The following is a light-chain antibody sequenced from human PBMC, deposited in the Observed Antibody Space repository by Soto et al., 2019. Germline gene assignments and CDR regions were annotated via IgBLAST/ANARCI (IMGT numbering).Light chain of an antibody. V-gene: IGLV2-11*01. CDR1: SRDVGTYNY. CDR2: DVS. J-gene: IGLJ3*02. Sequence: QSALTQPRSVSGSPGQSVTFSCTGTSRDVGTYNYVSWYQQHPGKAPKLMIYDVSKRPSGVPDRFSGSKSGNTASLTISGLQAEDEADYYCYAYAGSYTVVFGGGTKLTVL. CDR3: YAYAGSYTVV.